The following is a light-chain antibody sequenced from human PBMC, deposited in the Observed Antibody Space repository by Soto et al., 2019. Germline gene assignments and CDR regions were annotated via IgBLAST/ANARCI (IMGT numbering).Light chain of an antibody. CDR1: QSISSY. V-gene: IGKV1-39*01. Sequence: DIQMTQSPSSLSASVGDRVTITCRASQSISSYLNWYQQKPGKAPKLLIYAASSLQSGVPSRFSGSGSGTDFTLTISSLQPEDFATYNCQQSYSGFTFGPGTKVDIK. J-gene: IGKJ3*01. CDR2: AAS. CDR3: QQSYSGFT.